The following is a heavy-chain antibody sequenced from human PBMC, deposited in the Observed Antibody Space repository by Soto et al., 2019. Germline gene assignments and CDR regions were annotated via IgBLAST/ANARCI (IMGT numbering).Heavy chain of an antibody. J-gene: IGHJ4*02. CDR3: ARDPIGGGAPYYFDY. D-gene: IGHD3-10*01. V-gene: IGHV1-2*02. CDR1: GYTFTAYY. Sequence: QVQLVQSGAEVKKPGASVKVSCRAYGYTFTAYYLYWLRQTPGQGLECLGGINPDTGGADIAPEFLGKITMTRDTSINKAYMQLPRLTSDDTAVYYCARDPIGGGAPYYFDYWGQGTLVTVSS. CDR2: INPDTGGA.